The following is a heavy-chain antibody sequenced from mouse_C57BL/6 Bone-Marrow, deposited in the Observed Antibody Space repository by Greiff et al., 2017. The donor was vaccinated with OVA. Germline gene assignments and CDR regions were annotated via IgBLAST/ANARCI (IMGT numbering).Heavy chain of an antibody. D-gene: IGHD2-5*01. J-gene: IGHJ4*01. CDR1: GYTFTSYW. Sequence: VQLQQPGAELVRPGSSVKLSCKASGYTFTSYWMHWVKQRPIQGLEWIGNIDPSDSETHYNQKFKDKATLTVDKSSSTAYMQFSSLTSEDSAIYYCASSFSKGYAMDYWGQGTSVTVSS. CDR2: IDPSDSET. V-gene: IGHV1-52*01. CDR3: ASSFSKGYAMDY.